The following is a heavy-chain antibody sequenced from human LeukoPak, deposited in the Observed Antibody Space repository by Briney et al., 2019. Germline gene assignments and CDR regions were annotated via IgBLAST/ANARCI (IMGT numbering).Heavy chain of an antibody. D-gene: IGHD5-12*01. CDR2: IYYSGST. CDR3: AGGGAAGGGYDSTPLYYYYGMDV. J-gene: IGHJ6*02. Sequence: SETLSLTCTVSGGSISSSSYYWGWIRQPPGKGLEWIGSIYYSGSTYYNPSLKSRVTISVDTSKNQFSLKLSSVTAADTAVYYCAGGGAAGGGYDSTPLYYYYGMDVWGQGTTVTVSS. V-gene: IGHV4-39*01. CDR1: GGSISSSSYY.